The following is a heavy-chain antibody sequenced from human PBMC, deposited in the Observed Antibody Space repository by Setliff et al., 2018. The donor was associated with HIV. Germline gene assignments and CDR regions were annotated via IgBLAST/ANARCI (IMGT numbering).Heavy chain of an antibody. CDR1: GGSIPGYH. V-gene: IGHV4-4*08. D-gene: IGHD3-3*01. CDR2: IHMNGNS. Sequence: PSETLSLTCSVFGGSIPGYHWCWIRQSPGKGLEWIGFIHMNGNSVYNPSLKSRVTLSGDASKNQFSLKLTSVTVADTAVYFCARDVGGFTVFAVPRGGFDPWGQGTLVTVSS. CDR3: ARDVGGFTVFAVPRGGFDP. J-gene: IGHJ5*02.